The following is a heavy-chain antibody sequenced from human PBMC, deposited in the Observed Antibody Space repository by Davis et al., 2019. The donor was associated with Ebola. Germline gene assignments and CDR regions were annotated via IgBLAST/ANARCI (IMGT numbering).Heavy chain of an antibody. CDR2: ISGSGGST. CDR1: GFTFSSYA. CDR3: AKYAVAATLFSNWFDP. V-gene: IGHV3-23*01. J-gene: IGHJ5*02. D-gene: IGHD2-15*01. Sequence: GESLKISCAASGFTFSSYAMSWVRQPPGKGLEWVSAISGSGGSTYYADSVKGRFTISRDNSKNTLYLQMNSLRAEDTAVYYCAKYAVAATLFSNWFDPWGQGTLVTVSS.